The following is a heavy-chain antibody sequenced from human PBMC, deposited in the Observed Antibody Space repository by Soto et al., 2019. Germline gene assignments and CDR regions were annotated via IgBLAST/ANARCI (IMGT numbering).Heavy chain of an antibody. D-gene: IGHD5-18*01. CDR1: GYNFINYW. CDR2: IYPGDSDT. Sequence: PGESLKISCNGSGYNFINYWIGWVRQMPGKGLERMGVIYPGDSDTRYSPSFQGQVTISADKSISTAYLQWSSLKASDTAMYYCALNTAMVTGYNYWGRGTLVTVSS. CDR3: ALNTAMVTGYNY. V-gene: IGHV5-51*01. J-gene: IGHJ4*02.